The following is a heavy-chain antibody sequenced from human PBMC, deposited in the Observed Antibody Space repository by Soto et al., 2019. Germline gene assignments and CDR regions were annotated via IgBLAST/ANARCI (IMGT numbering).Heavy chain of an antibody. CDR1: GFTFSSYA. V-gene: IGHV3-23*01. D-gene: IGHD2-21*02. J-gene: IGHJ1*01. CDR3: AKDPAYCGGDCASFFQH. Sequence: EVQLLESGGGLVQPGGSLRLSCAASGFTFSSYAMSWVRQAPGKGLEWVSAISGSGGSTYYADSVKGRITISRDNSKNTLYLQMNSLRAEDTAVYYCAKDPAYCGGDCASFFQHWGQGTLVTVSS. CDR2: ISGSGGST.